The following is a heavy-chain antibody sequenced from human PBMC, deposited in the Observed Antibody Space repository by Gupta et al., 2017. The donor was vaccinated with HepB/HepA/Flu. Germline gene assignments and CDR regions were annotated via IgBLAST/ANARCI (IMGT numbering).Heavy chain of an antibody. D-gene: IGHD5/OR15-5a*01. CDR1: GLTFSNAW. Sequence: EVQVVESGGGLVKLGGSLRPLCAVSGLTFSNAWMSWGRQAPGKGLEWVGRIKSKGGGVTVDLAAPAEGRFTISRDDSKDTLSLQINSLRTEDTGVYYCVWLSTIYYRMNVWGQGTAVTGSS. V-gene: IGHV3-15*01. CDR2: IKSKGGGVTV. CDR3: VWLSTIYYRMNV. J-gene: IGHJ6*02.